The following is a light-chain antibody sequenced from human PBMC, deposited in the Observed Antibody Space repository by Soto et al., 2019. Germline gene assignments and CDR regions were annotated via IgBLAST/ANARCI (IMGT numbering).Light chain of an antibody. Sequence: QSVLTQPHSVSGSPGQSVTISCSGTSSDVGHYNFVSWYQHHPGKAPKLLIYDVTTRPSGVPDRFSGSKSGNTASLTISGPQGGDGAGFYRCLIAGRQPWVFGGGPPLAGL. J-gene: IGLJ3*02. V-gene: IGLV2-11*01. CDR3: CLIAGRQPWV. CDR2: DVT. CDR1: SSDVGHYNF.